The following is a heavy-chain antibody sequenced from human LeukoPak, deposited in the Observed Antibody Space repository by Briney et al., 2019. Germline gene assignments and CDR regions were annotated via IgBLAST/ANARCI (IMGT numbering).Heavy chain of an antibody. Sequence: GGSLRLSCVASGFTFSSYAMSWVRQAPGKGLEWVSGISGSGGSTYYADSVKGRFTISRDNSKNTLYLQMNSLRAEDTAVYYCAKREVSWSPFDYWGQGTLVTVSS. D-gene: IGHD2-15*01. V-gene: IGHV3-23*01. CDR1: GFTFSSYA. J-gene: IGHJ4*02. CDR2: ISGSGGST. CDR3: AKREVSWSPFDY.